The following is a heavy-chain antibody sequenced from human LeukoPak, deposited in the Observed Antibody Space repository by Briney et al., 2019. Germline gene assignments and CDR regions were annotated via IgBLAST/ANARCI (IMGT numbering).Heavy chain of an antibody. CDR3: ATERAGERPRPLLSYYYMDV. V-gene: IGHV3-21*01. D-gene: IGHD3-16*01. CDR1: GFTCSSYS. J-gene: IGHJ6*03. CDR2: ISSSSSYI. Sequence: GGSLRRSCAGSGFTCSSYSMNWVRQAPGKGLEGVSSISSSSSYIYYADSVKGRFTISRDNAKNSLYLQMTSLRAEDTAVYYCATERAGERPRPLLSYYYMDVWGKGTTVTISS.